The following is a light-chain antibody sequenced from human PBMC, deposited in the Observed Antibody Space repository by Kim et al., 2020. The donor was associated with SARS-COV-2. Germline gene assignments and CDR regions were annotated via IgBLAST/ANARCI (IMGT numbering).Light chain of an antibody. Sequence: EIVLTQSPGTLSLSPGERATLSCRTSQSGCSHCLAWYQQKPGQAPRLLIYSVSNRATGIPDRFSGSGSGTDFTLTISRLEPEDFAVYYCQQYGIAPPYTFGQGTKLEIK. CDR1: QSGCSHC. J-gene: IGKJ2*01. CDR2: SVS. CDR3: QQYGIAPPYT. V-gene: IGKV3-20*01.